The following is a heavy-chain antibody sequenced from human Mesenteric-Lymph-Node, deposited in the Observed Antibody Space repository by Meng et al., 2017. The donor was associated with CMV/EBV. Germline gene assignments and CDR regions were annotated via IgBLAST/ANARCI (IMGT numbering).Heavy chain of an antibody. V-gene: IGHV3-21*01. CDR1: GFNFGGYS. CDR3: ARDNDFTNSY. Sequence: GESLKISCIASGFNFGGYSMNWVRQAPGKGLEWVSHINSRGRDIQYADSVKGRFTISRDSAKNSLYLQLEDLRVDDTAVYYCARDNDFTNSYWGKGTLVTVSS. D-gene: IGHD2-8*01. CDR2: INSRGRDI. J-gene: IGHJ4*02.